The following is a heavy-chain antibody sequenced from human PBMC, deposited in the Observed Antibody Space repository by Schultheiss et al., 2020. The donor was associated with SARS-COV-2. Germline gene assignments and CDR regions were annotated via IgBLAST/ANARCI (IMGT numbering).Heavy chain of an antibody. D-gene: IGHD3-10*01. CDR1: GGSINSYY. V-gene: IGHV4-59*01. Sequence: SQTLSLTCTISGGSINSYYWNWIRQPPGKGLEWVGYIYYSGSTSYNPSLKSRVTISVDTSKNHFSLKLSSVTAADTAVYYCARDPYGSGDPRKFGMDVWGQGTTVTVSS. J-gene: IGHJ6*02. CDR3: ARDPYGSGDPRKFGMDV. CDR2: IYYSGST.